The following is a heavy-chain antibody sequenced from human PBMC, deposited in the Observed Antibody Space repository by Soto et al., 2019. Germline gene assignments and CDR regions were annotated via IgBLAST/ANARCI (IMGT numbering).Heavy chain of an antibody. CDR2: ISAYNGNA. D-gene: IGHD3-9*01. Sequence: QVQLVQSGAEVKKPGASVKVSCKASGYTFTSYRITCVRQAPGPGLEWMGRISAYNGNANYEQKLQGRVTMTTHTSTSTAYMELRSLRSDDTAVYYCARDARAYYDILTASLALEYWGQGTLVTVSS. V-gene: IGHV1-18*01. CDR3: ARDARAYYDILTASLALEY. CDR1: GYTFTSYR. J-gene: IGHJ4*02.